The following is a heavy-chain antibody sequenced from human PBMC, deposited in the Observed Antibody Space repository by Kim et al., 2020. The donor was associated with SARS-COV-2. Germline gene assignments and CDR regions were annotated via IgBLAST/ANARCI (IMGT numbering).Heavy chain of an antibody. J-gene: IGHJ5*02. D-gene: IGHD2-15*01. CDR2: IGTSGTIT. CDR1: GFNFSDYY. CDR3: VRPYCSGINCPP. V-gene: IGHV3-11*01. Sequence: GGSLRLSCAASGFNFSDYYMSWIRQAPGKGLEWVSYIGTSGTITYYADSVKGRFTISRDNAKNSLFLHMNSLRAEDTAVYYCVRPYCSGINCPPWGQGTLVTVSS.